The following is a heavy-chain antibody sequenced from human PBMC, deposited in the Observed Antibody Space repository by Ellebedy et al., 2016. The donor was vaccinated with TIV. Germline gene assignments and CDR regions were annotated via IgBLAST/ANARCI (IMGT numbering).Heavy chain of an antibody. Sequence: AASVKVSCKASGYTFTGYYMHWVRQAPGQGLEWMGWINPNSGGTNYAQKFQGWVTMTRDTSISPAYMELSRLRSDDTAVYYCARGRGDGYNLNLYYWGQGALVSVSS. D-gene: IGHD5-24*01. CDR1: GYTFTGYY. CDR3: ARGRGDGYNLNLYY. CDR2: INPNSGGT. J-gene: IGHJ4*02. V-gene: IGHV1-2*04.